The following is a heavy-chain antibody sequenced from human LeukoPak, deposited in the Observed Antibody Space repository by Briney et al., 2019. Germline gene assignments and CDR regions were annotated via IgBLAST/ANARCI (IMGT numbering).Heavy chain of an antibody. V-gene: IGHV1-18*01. D-gene: IGHD3-10*01. Sequence: GASVKVSYEASGYIFTSYGFAWVRQAPGQGLEWMGWISALNGNTNYAQKFQGRVTMTTDTSTSTAYMELRSLTSDDTAMYYCARDPEGVTPLDYWGQGTLVTVSS. CDR3: ARDPEGVTPLDY. CDR2: ISALNGNT. J-gene: IGHJ4*02. CDR1: GYIFTSYG.